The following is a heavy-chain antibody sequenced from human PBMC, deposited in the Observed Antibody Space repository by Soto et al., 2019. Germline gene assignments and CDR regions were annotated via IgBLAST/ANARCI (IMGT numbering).Heavy chain of an antibody. Sequence: PGGSLRLSCAASGFTFSDYAMNWVRQAPGKGLEWVSFISGSSGNSTYYADSVKGRFTISRDNSKNTLYLQMNSLRAEDTAVYYCAKLLIAVAGLYYSFGMDVLGQGTTVPVSS. D-gene: IGHD6-19*01. V-gene: IGHV3-23*01. CDR3: AKLLIAVAGLYYSFGMDV. CDR1: GFTFSDYA. J-gene: IGHJ6*02. CDR2: ISGSSGNST.